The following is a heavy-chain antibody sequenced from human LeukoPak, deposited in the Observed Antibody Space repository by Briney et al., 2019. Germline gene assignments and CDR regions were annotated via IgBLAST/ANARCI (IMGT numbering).Heavy chain of an antibody. J-gene: IGHJ6*03. CDR1: GFTFSSYA. CDR2: ISGSGGST. Sequence: GGSLRLSCAASGFTFSSYAMSWVRQAPGKGLEWVSAISGSGGSTYYADSVKGRFTISRDNSKNTLYLQMNSLRAEDTAVYYCAKRGGYSYGRYYYYMDVWGKGTTVTVSS. D-gene: IGHD5-18*01. CDR3: AKRGGYSYGRYYYYMDV. V-gene: IGHV3-23*01.